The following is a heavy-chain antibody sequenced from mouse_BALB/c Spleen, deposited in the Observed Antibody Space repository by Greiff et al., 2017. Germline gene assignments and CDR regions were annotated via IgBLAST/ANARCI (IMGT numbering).Heavy chain of an antibody. CDR3: ASLPSYAMDY. J-gene: IGHJ4*01. Sequence: VQLKESGPELMKPGASVKISCKASGYSFTSYYMHWVKQSHGKSLEWIGYIDPFNGGTSYNQKFKGKATLTVDKSSSTAYMHLSSLTSEDSAVYYCASLPSYAMDYWGQGTSVTVSS. V-gene: IGHV1S135*01. D-gene: IGHD2-10*01. CDR1: GYSFTSYY. CDR2: IDPFNGGT.